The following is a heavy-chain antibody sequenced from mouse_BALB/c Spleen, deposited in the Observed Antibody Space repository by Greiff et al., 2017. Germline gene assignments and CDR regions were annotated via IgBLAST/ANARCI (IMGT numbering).Heavy chain of an antibody. CDR2: IYYSGTI. CDR1: GISITTGNYR. J-gene: IGHJ4*01. V-gene: IGHV3-5*02. CDR3: ARDRYDAMDY. Sequence: EVKLQESGPGLVKPSQTVSLTCTVTGISITTGNYRWSWIRQFPGNKLEWIGYIYYSGTITYNPSLTSRTTNTRDTSKNQFFLEMKSLTAEDTARYYCARDRYDAMDYWGQGTSVTVSS.